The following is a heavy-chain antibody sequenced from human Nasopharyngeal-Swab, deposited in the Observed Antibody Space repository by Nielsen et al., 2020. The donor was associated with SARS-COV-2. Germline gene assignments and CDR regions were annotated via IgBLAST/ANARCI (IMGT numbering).Heavy chain of an antibody. Sequence: ASVKVSCNPSGYFFRCYGIKWVRHAPGQGLEWMGWFSVYNADTNYAQKLQGRVSMTTDTSTSTAYMELRSLRSDDTAVYYCARDIEEWLVVPSLSFDYWGQGTLVTVSS. D-gene: IGHD3-3*01. CDR2: FSVYNADT. J-gene: IGHJ4*02. CDR1: GYFFRCYG. V-gene: IGHV1-18*01. CDR3: ARDIEEWLVVPSLSFDY.